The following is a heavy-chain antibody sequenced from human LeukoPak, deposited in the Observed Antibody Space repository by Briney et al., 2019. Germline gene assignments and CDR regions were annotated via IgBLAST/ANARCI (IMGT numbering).Heavy chain of an antibody. CDR3: AANTPRVVREDAFDI. CDR2: IVVGSGNT. D-gene: IGHD2-21*01. J-gene: IGHJ3*02. V-gene: IGHV1-58*02. CDR1: GFTFTSSA. Sequence: ASVKVSCKASGFTFTSSAMQGVRQARGQRLEWIGWIVVGSGNTNYAQKFQERITITRDMSTSTAYMELSSLRSEDTAVYYCAANTPRVVREDAFDIWGQGTMVTVSS.